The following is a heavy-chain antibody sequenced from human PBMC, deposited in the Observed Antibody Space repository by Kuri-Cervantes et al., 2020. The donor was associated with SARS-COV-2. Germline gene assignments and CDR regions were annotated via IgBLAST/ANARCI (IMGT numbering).Heavy chain of an antibody. CDR3: ARAGDITMIVEYYFDY. V-gene: IGHV3-11*04. Sequence: GGSLSLSCAASGFTFSDYYMSWIRQAPGKGLEWVPYISSSGSTIYYADSVKGRFTISRDNAKNSLYLQMNSLRAEDTAVYYCARAGDITMIVEYYFDYWGQGTLVTVSS. CDR1: GFTFSDYY. J-gene: IGHJ4*02. D-gene: IGHD3-22*01. CDR2: ISSSGSTI.